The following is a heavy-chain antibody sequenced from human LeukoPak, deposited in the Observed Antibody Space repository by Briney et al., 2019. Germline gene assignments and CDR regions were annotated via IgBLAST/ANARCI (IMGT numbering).Heavy chain of an antibody. CDR1: GYTFSSYG. CDR2: ISGYNGNT. CDR3: ARSSLGTITAGPFDY. D-gene: IGHD5-12*01. Sequence: ASVKVSCKASGYTFSSYGVAWVRQAPGQGLEWMGWISGYNGNTNYAQKLQGRVSMTTDTSTTTAYMELRSLTSDDTALYYCARSSLGTITAGPFDYWGQGTLVTVSS. V-gene: IGHV1-18*01. J-gene: IGHJ4*02.